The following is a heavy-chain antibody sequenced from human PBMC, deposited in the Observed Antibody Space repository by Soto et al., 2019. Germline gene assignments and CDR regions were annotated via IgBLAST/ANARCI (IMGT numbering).Heavy chain of an antibody. CDR3: AKGSIEYSASVDN. J-gene: IGHJ4*02. CDR1: GFSFSSYA. D-gene: IGHD5-12*01. CDR2: ISARGGSS. Sequence: VQLLESGGGLVQPGGSLRLSCAASGFSFSSYAMVWFRQAPGKGLEWVSVISARGGSSYFADSVKGRFTISRDNSKNVLSLEMNSLRAEDTAIYFCAKGSIEYSASVDNWGQGTLVLVSS. V-gene: IGHV3-23*01.